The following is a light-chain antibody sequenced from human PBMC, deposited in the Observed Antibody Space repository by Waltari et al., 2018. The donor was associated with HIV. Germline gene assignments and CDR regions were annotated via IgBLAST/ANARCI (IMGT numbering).Light chain of an antibody. CDR2: KDN. CDR3: QSADSSGTS. V-gene: IGLV3-25*03. J-gene: IGLJ2*01. CDR1: TLPKKL. Sequence: SDEVTQTPSVSVSPGQTARITCSGETLPKKLGYWYQQKPGQAPVVVIYKDNERPSGIPERFSGSSSGTRATLTISGVQAEDEADYYCQSADSSGTSFGGGTKLTVL.